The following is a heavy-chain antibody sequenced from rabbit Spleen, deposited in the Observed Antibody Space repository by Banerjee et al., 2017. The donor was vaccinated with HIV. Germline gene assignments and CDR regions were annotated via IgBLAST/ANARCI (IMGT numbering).Heavy chain of an antibody. Sequence: QEQLVESGGGLVKPGASLTLSCKASGLDFSVGDVMCWVRQAPGKGLQWIACINIVTGKSVYASWAKGRIIMSRTSSTTVTLQMPSRTAADTATYFCARGGVIGWNFNLWGPGTLVTVS. V-gene: IGHV1S45*01. CDR3: ARGGVIGWNFNL. CDR1: GLDFSVGDV. CDR2: INIVTGKS. D-gene: IGHD1-1*01. J-gene: IGHJ4*01.